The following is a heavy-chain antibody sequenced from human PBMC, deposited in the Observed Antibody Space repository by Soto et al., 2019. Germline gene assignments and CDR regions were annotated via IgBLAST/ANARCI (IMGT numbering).Heavy chain of an antibody. CDR1: GFTFSSYA. J-gene: IGHJ4*02. V-gene: IGHV3-23*01. CDR2: ISGSGGST. CDR3: AKEYSGSYPSSSYYFDY. Sequence: GESLKISCAASGFTFSSYAMSWVRQAPGKGLEWVSAISGSGGSTYYADSVKGRFTISRDNSKNTLYLQMNSLRAEDTAVYYCAKEYSGSYPSSSYYFDYWGQGTLVTVSS. D-gene: IGHD1-26*01.